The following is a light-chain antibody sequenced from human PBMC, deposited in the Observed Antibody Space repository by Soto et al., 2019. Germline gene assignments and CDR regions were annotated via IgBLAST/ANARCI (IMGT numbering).Light chain of an antibody. CDR1: QSISSTY. Sequence: EIVVTQPPGILALSPGERANLSCRASQSISSTYLAWYQQKPGQAPRFLIYGASSRATGIQDRFSGSGSGTEFTLTIRRLDPEDFAVYYCKQRSNWITCGQGTRLEIK. CDR2: GAS. CDR3: KQRSNWIT. V-gene: IGKV3D-20*02. J-gene: IGKJ5*01.